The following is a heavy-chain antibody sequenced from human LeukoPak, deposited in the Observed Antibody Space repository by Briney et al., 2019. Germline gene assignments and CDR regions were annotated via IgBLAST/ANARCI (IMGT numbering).Heavy chain of an antibody. CDR1: GGSISNYY. J-gene: IGHJ3*02. CDR2: ISHSGST. CDR3: ARDTYYSDSSDYYEDVLDS. V-gene: IGHV4-59*01. D-gene: IGHD3-22*01. Sequence: SETLSLTCTVSGGSISNYYWSWIRQPPGKGLEWIGYISHSGSTNSNPSLRSRVTISVDTSKNQFFLKLSSVTAADTAVYYCARDTYYSDSSDYYEDVLDSWGQGTMVTVSS.